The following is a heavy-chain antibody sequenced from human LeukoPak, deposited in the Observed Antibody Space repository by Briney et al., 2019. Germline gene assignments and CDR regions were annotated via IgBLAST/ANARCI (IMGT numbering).Heavy chain of an antibody. CDR2: ISYNGGST. Sequence: GGSLRLSCSASGFTFSSYPMQWVRQAPGKGLEYVSAISYNGGSTYYADSVKGRFTISRDNSKNTLYIQMRSLRAEDTAVYYCAKGSRDIVVAPDSSDYWGQGALVTVSS. J-gene: IGHJ4*02. CDR1: GFTFSSYP. V-gene: IGHV3-64*05. D-gene: IGHD2-2*01. CDR3: AKGSRDIVVAPDSSDY.